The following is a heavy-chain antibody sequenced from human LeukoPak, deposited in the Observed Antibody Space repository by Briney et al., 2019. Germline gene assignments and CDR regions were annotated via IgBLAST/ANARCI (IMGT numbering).Heavy chain of an antibody. CDR1: GGSISGSSYY. V-gene: IGHV4-39*01. CDR2: IYYSGST. J-gene: IGHJ4*02. Sequence: SETLSLTCTVSGGSISGSSYYWGWIRQPPGKGLEWIGSIYYSGSTYYNPSLKSRVTISVDTSKNQFSLKLSSVTAADTAVYYCARGPTVVTPFYWGQGTLVTVSS. D-gene: IGHD4-23*01. CDR3: ARGPTVVTPFY.